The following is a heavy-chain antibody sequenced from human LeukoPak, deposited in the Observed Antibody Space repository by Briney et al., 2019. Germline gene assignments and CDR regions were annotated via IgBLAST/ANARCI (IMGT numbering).Heavy chain of an antibody. V-gene: IGHV3-48*04. CDR3: ARDLYEVTEPLVDY. CDR2: INTGSDSI. Sequence: HSGGSLRLSCEASGFTFSSYGMNWVRQAPGKGLEWVSYINTGSDSIYYADPVKGRFTISRDNAKNSLFLQMNSLRAEDTAVYYCARDLYEVTEPLVDYWGQGTLVTVSS. D-gene: IGHD2-21*02. CDR1: GFTFSSYG. J-gene: IGHJ4*02.